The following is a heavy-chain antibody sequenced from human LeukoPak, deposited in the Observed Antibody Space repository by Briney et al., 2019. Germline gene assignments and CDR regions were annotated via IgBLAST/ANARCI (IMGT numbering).Heavy chain of an antibody. CDR3: AVKRGNYCSSTSCYHYNWFDP. V-gene: IGHV1-8*01. Sequence: GASVKVSCKASGYTFTSYDINWVRQATGQGLEWMGWMNPNSGNTGYAQKFQGRVTMTRNTSISTAYMELSSLRSEDTAVYYCAVKRGNYCSSTSCYHYNWFDPWGQGTLVTVSS. D-gene: IGHD2-2*01. CDR1: GYTFTSYD. J-gene: IGHJ5*02. CDR2: MNPNSGNT.